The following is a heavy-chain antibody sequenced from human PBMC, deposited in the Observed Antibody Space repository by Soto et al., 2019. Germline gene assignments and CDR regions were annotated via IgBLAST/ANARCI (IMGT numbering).Heavy chain of an antibody. CDR2: IIPIFGTA. V-gene: IGHV1-69*12. Sequence: QVQLVQSGAEVKKPGSSVKVSCKASGGTFSSYDISWVRQAPGQGLEWMGGIIPIFGTANYAQKFQGRVTITVDESTSTAYMELSSLRSEDTAVYYCARRATVTKMPGWFDPWGQGTLVTVSS. CDR1: GGTFSSYD. J-gene: IGHJ5*02. CDR3: ARRATVTKMPGWFDP. D-gene: IGHD4-17*01.